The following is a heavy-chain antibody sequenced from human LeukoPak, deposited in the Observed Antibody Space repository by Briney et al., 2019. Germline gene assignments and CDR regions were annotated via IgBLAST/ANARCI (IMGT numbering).Heavy chain of an antibody. V-gene: IGHV3-23*01. Sequence: GGSLRLSCAASGFTFSSYAMSWVRQAPGKGLEWVSAISGSGGSTYYADSVKGRFTISRDNSKNTLYLRMNSLRAEDTAVYYCAKDGGYYGSGSYDWYFDLWGRGTLVTVSS. CDR3: AKDGGYYGSGSYDWYFDL. J-gene: IGHJ2*01. CDR2: ISGSGGST. D-gene: IGHD3-10*01. CDR1: GFTFSSYA.